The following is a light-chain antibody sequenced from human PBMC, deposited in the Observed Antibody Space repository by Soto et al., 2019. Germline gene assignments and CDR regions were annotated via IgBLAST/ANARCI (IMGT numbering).Light chain of an antibody. J-gene: IGKJ1*01. V-gene: IGKV3-20*01. CDR1: QSGSSSQ. CDR3: QQYANSPRT. CDR2: GAS. Sequence: EIVLTQSPGTLSLSPGERVTLSCRASQSGSSSQLAWYQQKSGQAPRLLIYGASSRSTGIPDRFSGSGAGTDVTLPISRLAPADFPVYYCQQYANSPRTFGQGTTVAIQ.